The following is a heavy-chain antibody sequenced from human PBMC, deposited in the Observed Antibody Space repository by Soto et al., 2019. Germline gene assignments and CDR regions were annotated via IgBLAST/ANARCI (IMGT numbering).Heavy chain of an antibody. CDR1: GGSISTNHW. Sequence: QVQLQKSGPGLVKPSETLSLTCAVSGGSISTNHWWTWVRQPPGQGLEYIGEIHHTGSTNYTPSLKSRVTISVDKSKNQFSLKLTSVTAADTAVYYCARVDWSGNDYDFWGQGTLVTVSS. CDR3: ARVDWSGNDYDF. D-gene: IGHD5-12*01. CDR2: IHHTGST. V-gene: IGHV4-4*02. J-gene: IGHJ4*02.